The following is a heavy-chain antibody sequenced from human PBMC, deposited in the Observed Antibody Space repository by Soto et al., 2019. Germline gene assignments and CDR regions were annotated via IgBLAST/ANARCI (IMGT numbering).Heavy chain of an antibody. CDR3: ARSLLQGDF. Sequence: QVQLVQSGAEVKQPGASVKLSCKASGYIFIHYYIHWVRQAPGQGLEWMAIINPNGGSTNYAQKYQGRVTVTSDTSTTTVSMELHSLGSDDTAVYFCARSLLQGDFWGQGTLVTVSS. V-gene: IGHV1-46*01. CDR2: INPNGGST. J-gene: IGHJ4*02. D-gene: IGHD2-21*01. CDR1: GYIFIHYY.